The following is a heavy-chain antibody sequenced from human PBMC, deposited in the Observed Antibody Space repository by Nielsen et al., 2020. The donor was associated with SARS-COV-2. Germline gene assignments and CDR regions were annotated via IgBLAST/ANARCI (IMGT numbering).Heavy chain of an antibody. CDR3: TRGGGGSSLLYYYYGMDV. V-gene: IGHV3-73*01. J-gene: IGHJ6*02. D-gene: IGHD1-26*01. Sequence: GESLKISCAASGLTFSGSAMHWVRQASGKGLEWVGRIRSKANSYATAYAASVKGRFTISRDDSKNTAYLQMNSLKTEDTAVYYCTRGGGGSSLLYYYYGMDVWGQGTTVTVSS. CDR1: GLTFSGSA. CDR2: IRSKANSYAT.